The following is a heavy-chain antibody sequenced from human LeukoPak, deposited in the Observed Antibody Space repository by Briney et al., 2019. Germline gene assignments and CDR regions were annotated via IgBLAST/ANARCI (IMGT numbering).Heavy chain of an antibody. CDR3: ASRGTSYGSGTYFGA. CDR2: ISSGGSTL. J-gene: IGHJ4*02. Sequence: GGSLRLSCEASGFTFSTFELNWVRQAPGKGLECVAYISSGGSTLYYGDSVKGRFTISRDNTKSSLYLQMNSLRAEDTAVYYCASRGTSYGSGTYFGAWGQGTVVTVSS. CDR1: GFTFSTFE. D-gene: IGHD3-10*01. V-gene: IGHV3-48*03.